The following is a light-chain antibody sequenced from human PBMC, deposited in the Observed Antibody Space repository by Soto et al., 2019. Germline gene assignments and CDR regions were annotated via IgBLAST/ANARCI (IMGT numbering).Light chain of an antibody. CDR3: QQYNNWPPLT. V-gene: IGKV3-15*01. CDR1: QSVSSN. CDR2: GAS. J-gene: IGKJ4*01. Sequence: IVLTHSPSTLSSFPVYRATLSCRSSQSVSSNLAWYQQKPGQAPRLLIYGASTRATGIPARFSGSGSGTEFTLTISSLQSEDFAVYYCQQYNNWPPLTFGGGTKVDIK.